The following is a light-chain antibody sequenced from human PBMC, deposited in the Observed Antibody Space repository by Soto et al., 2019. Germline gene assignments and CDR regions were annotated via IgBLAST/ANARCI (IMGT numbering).Light chain of an antibody. V-gene: IGLV2-14*03. CDR1: SSDVGGYNF. CDR3: TSYTSSFTYV. Sequence: QCVLTQPASVSGAPGQAITISCTGTSSDVGGYNFVSWYQHHPGKAPKLIIYDVSNRPSGVSNRFSGSKSGNTASLTISGLQAEDEADYYCTSYTSSFTYVFGTGTKVTVL. J-gene: IGLJ1*01. CDR2: DVS.